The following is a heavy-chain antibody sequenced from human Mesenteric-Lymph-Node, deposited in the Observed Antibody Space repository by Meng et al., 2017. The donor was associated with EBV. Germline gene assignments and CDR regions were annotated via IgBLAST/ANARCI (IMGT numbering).Heavy chain of an antibody. J-gene: IGHJ5*02. V-gene: IGHV4-30-4*01. CDR2: IYNSGNT. Sequence: QVQLQESGPGLVKPSQTLSLTCAVSGGSISSGDYSWSWIRQPPAKGLEWIGSIYNSGNTHYNPSLKSRVFISIDTSKNQFSLKVNSVTAADTAMYYCARVVGHREYCTSTTCYEVGIRFDPWGQGTLVTVSA. D-gene: IGHD2-2*01. CDR1: GGSISSGDYS. CDR3: ARVVGHREYCTSTTCYEVGIRFDP.